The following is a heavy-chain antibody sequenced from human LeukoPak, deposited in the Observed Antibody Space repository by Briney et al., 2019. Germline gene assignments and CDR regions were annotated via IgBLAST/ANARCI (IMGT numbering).Heavy chain of an antibody. V-gene: IGHV3-23*01. J-gene: IGHJ4*02. CDR2: ISGSGGST. Sequence: GGSLRLSCVASGFTFSSYAMSWVRQAPRKGLEWVSAISGSGGSTYYADSVKGRFTISRDNSKNTLYLQMNSLRAEDTAVYYCAKGERYFDWLPIYYFDYWGQGTLVTVSS. D-gene: IGHD3-9*01. CDR3: AKGERYFDWLPIYYFDY. CDR1: GFTFSSYA.